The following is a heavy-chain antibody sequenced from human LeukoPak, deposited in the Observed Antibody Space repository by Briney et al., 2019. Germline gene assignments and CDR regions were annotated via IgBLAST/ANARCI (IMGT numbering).Heavy chain of an antibody. V-gene: IGHV1-2*06. D-gene: IGHD3-22*01. CDR2: INPNSGGT. Sequence: ASVRVSCTASGYTLTDYYMHWVRQAPGQGLEWMGRINPNSGGTNYAQKFQGRVTMTRDTSISTVYMELSRLRSDDTAVYYCARVGYYESSGYYEYWGQGTLVTVSS. J-gene: IGHJ4*02. CDR3: ARVGYYESSGYYEY. CDR1: GYTLTDYY.